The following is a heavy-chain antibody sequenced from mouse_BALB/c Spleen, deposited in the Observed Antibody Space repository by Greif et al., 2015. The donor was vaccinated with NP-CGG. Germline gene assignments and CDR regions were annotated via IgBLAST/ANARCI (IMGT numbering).Heavy chain of an antibody. D-gene: IGHD1-2*01. V-gene: IGHV2-2*02. CDR1: GFSLTSYG. CDR2: IWSGGST. CDR3: ARGATAMYYFDY. Sequence: VKLQESGPGLVQPSQSLSITCTVSGFSLTSYGVHWVRQSPGKGLEWLGVIWSGGSTDYNAAFISRLSISKDNSKSQVFFKMNSLQANDTAIYYCARGATAMYYFDYWGQDTTLTVSS. J-gene: IGHJ2*01.